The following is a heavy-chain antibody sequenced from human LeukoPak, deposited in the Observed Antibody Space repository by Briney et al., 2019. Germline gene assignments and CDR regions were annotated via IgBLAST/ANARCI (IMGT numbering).Heavy chain of an antibody. CDR1: GLTFSNAW. D-gene: IGHD1-14*01. V-gene: IGHV3-15*01. J-gene: IGHJ4*02. CDR2: IKRKSDGGTT. Sequence: GGSLRLSCAASGLTFSNAWMSWVRQVPGKGLVWVGRIKRKSDGGTTDYAAPVKGRFTISRDDSKNTLYLQMNSLKSEDTAVYYCTTELDVRPNHYWGQGTLVTVSS. CDR3: TTELDVRPNHY.